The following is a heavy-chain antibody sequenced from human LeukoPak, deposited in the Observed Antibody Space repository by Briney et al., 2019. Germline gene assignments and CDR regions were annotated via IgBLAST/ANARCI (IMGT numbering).Heavy chain of an antibody. CDR3: ARKNGLDY. Sequence: GGSLRLSCAASGFTLSSYWMTWVRQAPGKGLEWVANIKRDGSAKYYVDSVKGRFTIFRDNAKNSLYLQMNSLRAEDTAVYFCARKNGLDYWGQGTLVTVSS. J-gene: IGHJ4*02. V-gene: IGHV3-7*01. CDR1: GFTLSSYW. CDR2: IKRDGSAK.